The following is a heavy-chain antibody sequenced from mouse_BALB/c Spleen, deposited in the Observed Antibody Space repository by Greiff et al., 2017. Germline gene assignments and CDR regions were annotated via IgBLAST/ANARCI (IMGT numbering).Heavy chain of an antibody. J-gene: IGHJ1*01. CDR2: ISSGSSTI. D-gene: IGHD2-14*01. CDR1: GFTFSSFG. CDR3: ARSEVRRWYFDV. Sequence: EVHLVESGGGLVQPGGSRKLSCAASGFTFSSFGMHWVRQAPEKGLEWVAYISSGSSTIYYADTVKGRFTISRDNPKNTLFLQMTSLRSEDAAMYYCARSEVRRWYFDVWGAGTTVTVTS. V-gene: IGHV5-17*02.